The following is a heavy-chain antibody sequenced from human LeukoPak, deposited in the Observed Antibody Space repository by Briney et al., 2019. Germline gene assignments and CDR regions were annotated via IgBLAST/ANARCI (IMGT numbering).Heavy chain of an antibody. CDR3: ARSSGYNFDY. CDR1: GGSMSRYY. Sequence: AETLSLICTVSGGSMSRYYWSWVRQPAGKGLEWIGCIYTSGSTNHNPSLKSRVTMSVDTSKTQFSLKLSSVTAADTAVYYCARSSGYNFDYWGQGTLVTVSS. CDR2: IYTSGST. V-gene: IGHV4-4*07. J-gene: IGHJ4*02. D-gene: IGHD3-3*01.